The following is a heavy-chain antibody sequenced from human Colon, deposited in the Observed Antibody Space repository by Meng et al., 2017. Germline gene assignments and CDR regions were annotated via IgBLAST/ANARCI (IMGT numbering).Heavy chain of an antibody. D-gene: IGHD4-17*01. V-gene: IGHV4-59*01. Sequence: QVQLQESGPGLVMPSETLSLTCNVSGASISSSYLTWIRQSPGKGLEFIGYIYYSGSSYYNPSLKSRVTISVDASKNQFSLKLNSVTAADTAIYYCARAPPVTRFFEYWGQGILVTVPS. CDR1: GASISSSY. CDR3: ARAPPVTRFFEY. J-gene: IGHJ4*02. CDR2: IYYSGSS.